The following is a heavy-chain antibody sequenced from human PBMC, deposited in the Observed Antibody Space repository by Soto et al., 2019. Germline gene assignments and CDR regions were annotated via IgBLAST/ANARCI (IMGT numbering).Heavy chain of an antibody. CDR1: GDSVSSNSVA. CDR2: TYYRSKWYN. CDR3: VRAVPDNTFDI. J-gene: IGHJ3*02. D-gene: IGHD2-2*01. V-gene: IGHV6-1*01. Sequence: SQSLSLTYAISGDSVSSNSVAWNWIRQSPSRGLEWLGRTYYRSKWYNDYAASVKSRMSFNPDTSKNQFSLQLNSVTPEDTALNYCVRAVPDNTFDIWGQGTMVTVSS.